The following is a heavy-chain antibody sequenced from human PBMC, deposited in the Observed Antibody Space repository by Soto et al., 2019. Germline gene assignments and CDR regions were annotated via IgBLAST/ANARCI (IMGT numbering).Heavy chain of an antibody. D-gene: IGHD6-13*01. V-gene: IGHV1-18*01. CDR3: ARDTVLAAAGSGDAFDI. Sequence: GASVKVSCEASGYSLTSYDINWVRQATGQGLEWMGWMNANSGNTDYAQKLQGRVTMTTDTSTSTAYMELRSLRSDDTAVYYCARDTVLAAAGSGDAFDIWGQGTMVTVSS. CDR1: GYSLTSYD. CDR2: MNANSGNT. J-gene: IGHJ3*02.